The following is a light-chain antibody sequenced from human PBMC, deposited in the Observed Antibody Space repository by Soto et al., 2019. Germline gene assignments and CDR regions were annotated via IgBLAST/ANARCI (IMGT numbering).Light chain of an antibody. Sequence: IQRTQSHSTLSASVGDRITITCRASQRIGNWLAWYQQKPGKAPKLLIYKASTLKSGVPSRFSGSGSGTEFTLTISSLQPDDFATYYCQHYNSYSEAFGQGTKVDI. J-gene: IGKJ1*01. CDR1: QRIGNW. CDR3: QHYNSYSEA. CDR2: KAS. V-gene: IGKV1-5*03.